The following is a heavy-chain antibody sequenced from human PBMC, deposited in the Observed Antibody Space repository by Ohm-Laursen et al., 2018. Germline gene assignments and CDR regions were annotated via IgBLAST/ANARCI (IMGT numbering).Heavy chain of an antibody. CDR2: INSRSSYL. V-gene: IGHV3-21*01. D-gene: IGHD2-15*01. Sequence: SLRLSCAASGFAFSSFAMNWVRQAPGKGLEWVSSINSRSSYLYYADSLKGRFIISRDNAKNSVYLQMNSLRVEDTAVCYCVRVLRGNDAFDIWGQGTMVTVSS. CDR1: GFAFSSFA. J-gene: IGHJ3*02. CDR3: VRVLRGNDAFDI.